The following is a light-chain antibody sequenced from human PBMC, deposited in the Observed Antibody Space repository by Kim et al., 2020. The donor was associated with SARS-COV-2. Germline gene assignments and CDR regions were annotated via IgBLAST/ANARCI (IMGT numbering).Light chain of an antibody. J-gene: IGKJ4*01. CDR3: QQYDTYPLT. CDR2: GAS. CDR1: QGISTY. Sequence: ASVGERVTFPGRARQGISTYLAWFQQKPGEGPQSLIYGASSLQSWVPSRFSGSGSGTDFTLTISSLQPEDLATYYCQQYDTYPLTFGGGTKVEIK. V-gene: IGKV1-16*01.